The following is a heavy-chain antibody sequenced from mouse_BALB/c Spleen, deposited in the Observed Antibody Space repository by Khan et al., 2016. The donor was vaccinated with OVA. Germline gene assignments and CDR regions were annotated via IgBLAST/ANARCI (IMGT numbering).Heavy chain of an antibody. Sequence: EVQLQESGPGLVKPSQSLSLTCTVTGYSITSDYAWNWIRQFPGNELEWMGYISYSGSTSYNPSLKSRISITRDTSKNQFFLQLNSVTTEDTATYYCARFYYYGSSLDYWGQGTTLTVSS. J-gene: IGHJ2*01. V-gene: IGHV3-2*02. CDR3: ARFYYYGSSLDY. D-gene: IGHD1-1*01. CDR1: GYSITSDYA. CDR2: ISYSGST.